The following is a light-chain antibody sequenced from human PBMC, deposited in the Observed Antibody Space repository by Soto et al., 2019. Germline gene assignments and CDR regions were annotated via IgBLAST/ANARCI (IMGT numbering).Light chain of an antibody. V-gene: IGKV1-5*03. CDR2: KAC. Sequence: DIQMTQSPSTLSGSVGERVTITCRDSQTISSWLAWYPQKRGKAPKIXIYKACTLKSGVQSRFSGSGAGTEFTLTISSLQPDDVATDYCQHYNSCSEAFGQGTKVDIK. CDR3: QHYNSCSEA. CDR1: QTISSW. J-gene: IGKJ1*01.